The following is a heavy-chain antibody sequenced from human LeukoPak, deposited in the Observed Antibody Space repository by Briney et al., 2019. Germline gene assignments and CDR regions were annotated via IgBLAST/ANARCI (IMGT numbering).Heavy chain of an antibody. CDR1: GGSISSYY. D-gene: IGHD5-12*01. CDR3: ARSAYVLGLDH. CDR2: IYNSGST. J-gene: IGHJ4*02. V-gene: IGHV4-59*08. Sequence: PETLSLTCTVSGGSISSYYWSWIRQPPGKGLEWIGYIYNSGSTNYNPSLKSRVTISVDMSKNQFSLKLSSVTAADTAVYYCARSAYVLGLDHWGQGTLVTVSS.